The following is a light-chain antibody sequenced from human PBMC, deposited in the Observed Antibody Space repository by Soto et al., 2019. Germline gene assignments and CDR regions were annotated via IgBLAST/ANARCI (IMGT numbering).Light chain of an antibody. J-gene: IGLJ2*01. CDR2: EVS. CDR3: TSYTSISTLGV. V-gene: IGLV2-14*01. Sequence: QSVLTQPASVSGSPGQSITISCTGTSSDVGGYNYVSWYQLHPGKAPKLMIYEVSNRPSEVSNRFSGSKSGNTASLTISGLQAEDDADYYCTSYTSISTLGVVGGGTKLSVL. CDR1: SSDVGGYNY.